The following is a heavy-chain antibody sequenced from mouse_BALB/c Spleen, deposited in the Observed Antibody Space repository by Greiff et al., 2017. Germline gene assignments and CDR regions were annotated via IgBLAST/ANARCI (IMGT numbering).Heavy chain of an antibody. Sequence: DVKLVESGAELVKPGASVKLSCTASGFNIKDTYMHWVKQRPEQGLEWIGRIDPANGNTKYDPKFQGKATITADTSSNTAYLQLSSLTSEDTAVYYCARELVGAMDYWGQGTSVTVSS. CDR1: GFNIKDTY. J-gene: IGHJ4*01. CDR2: IDPANGNT. V-gene: IGHV14-3*02. D-gene: IGHD1-3*01. CDR3: ARELVGAMDY.